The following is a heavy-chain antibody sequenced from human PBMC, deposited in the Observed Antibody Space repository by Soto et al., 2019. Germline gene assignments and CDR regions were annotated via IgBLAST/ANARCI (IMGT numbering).Heavy chain of an antibody. Sequence: EVQLLESGGGLVQPGGSLRLSCAASGFTFSSHAMSWVRQAPGKGLEWVSGTSANGGSTYYTNPVKGRFTISRDNAKNTLYLKMHILRAEETAVYYCAKAISTSRTLLDYWGQGTLVTVSS. V-gene: IGHV3-23*01. CDR1: GFTFSSHA. CDR3: AKAISTSRTLLDY. J-gene: IGHJ4*02. CDR2: TSANGGST. D-gene: IGHD3-9*01.